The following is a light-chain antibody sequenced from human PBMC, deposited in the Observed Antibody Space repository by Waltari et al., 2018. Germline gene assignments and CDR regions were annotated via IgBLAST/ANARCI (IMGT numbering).Light chain of an antibody. CDR1: ALPKQH. CDR3: QSADSSGTNVV. Sequence: SYELTQPPSVSVSPGQTARITCSGDALPKQHAYWYQQKPGQAPVLVIYKDSERPSGIPERFSGSISGTTVTLTIRGVQAEDEADYYCQSADSSGTNVVFGGGTKFTVL. V-gene: IGLV3-25*03. CDR2: KDS. J-gene: IGLJ2*01.